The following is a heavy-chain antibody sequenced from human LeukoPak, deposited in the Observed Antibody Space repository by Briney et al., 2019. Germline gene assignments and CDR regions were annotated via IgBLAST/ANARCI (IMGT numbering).Heavy chain of an antibody. CDR2: INHSGST. V-gene: IGHV4-34*01. CDR3: ARLLSSEYCSSTSCPRRSPYYYYYMDV. Sequence: KPSETLSLTCAVYGGSFSGCYWSWIRQPPGKGLEWIGEINHSGSTNYNPSLKSRVTISVDTSKNQFSLKLSSVTAADTAVYYCARLLSSEYCSSTSCPRRSPYYYYYMDVWGKGTTVIISS. J-gene: IGHJ6*03. CDR1: GGSFSGCY. D-gene: IGHD2-2*01.